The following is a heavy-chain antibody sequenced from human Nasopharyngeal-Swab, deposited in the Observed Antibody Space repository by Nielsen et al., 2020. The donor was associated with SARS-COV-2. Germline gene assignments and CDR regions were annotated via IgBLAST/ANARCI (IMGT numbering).Heavy chain of an antibody. CDR1: GFTFSSYE. D-gene: IGHD3-10*01. V-gene: IGHV3-48*03. CDR3: AKGGDYYGSGSNFDY. CDR2: ISSSGSTI. Sequence: GESLKISCAASGFTFSSYEMNWVRQAPGKGLEWVSYISSSGSTIYYADSVKGRFTISRDNAKNSLYLQMNSLRAEDTALYYCAKGGDYYGSGSNFDYWGQGTLVTVSS. J-gene: IGHJ4*02.